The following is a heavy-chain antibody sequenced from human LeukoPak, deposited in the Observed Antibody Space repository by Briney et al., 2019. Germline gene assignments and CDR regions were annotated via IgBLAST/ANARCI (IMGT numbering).Heavy chain of an antibody. CDR3: ARAPYMVRGVISWFDP. D-gene: IGHD3-10*01. CDR1: GGSFSGYY. V-gene: IGHV4-34*01. CDR2: INHSGST. J-gene: IGHJ5*02. Sequence: SETLSLTCAVYGGSFSGYYWSWIRQPPGKGLEWIGEINHSGSTNYNPSLKSRVTISVDTSKNQFSLKLSSVTAADTAVYYCARAPYMVRGVISWFDPWGQGTLVTVSS.